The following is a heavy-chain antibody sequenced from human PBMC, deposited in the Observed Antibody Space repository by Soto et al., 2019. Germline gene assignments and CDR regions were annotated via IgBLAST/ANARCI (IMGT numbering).Heavy chain of an antibody. CDR1: GYTFTTYD. CDR3: ARGVTAGVDH. V-gene: IGHV1-8*01. J-gene: IGHJ4*02. D-gene: IGHD2-21*02. Sequence: ASVKVSCKASGYTFTTYDIHWVRQATGHGLEWMGWMSPNKGETGYAQKFQGRVTLTRDTSISTAYMELSSLRSEDTAIYYCARGVTAGVDHWGQGTLVTVSS. CDR2: MSPNKGET.